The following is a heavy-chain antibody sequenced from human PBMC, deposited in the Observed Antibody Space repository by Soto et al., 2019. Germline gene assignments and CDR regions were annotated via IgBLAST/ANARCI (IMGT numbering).Heavy chain of an antibody. J-gene: IGHJ4*02. CDR3: ARLEYYYDSSGYLGYYFDY. Sequence: PSETLSLTCSVSGVSTTAYYWGWVRQAPGRGLEWIGIIYHSGYTNYSPSLKSRVTMSVDPSKNQFSLKLSSVTAADTAVYYCARLEYYYDSSGYLGYYFDYWGQGTLVTVSS. V-gene: IGHV4-59*08. CDR2: IYHSGYT. D-gene: IGHD3-22*01. CDR1: GVSTTAYY.